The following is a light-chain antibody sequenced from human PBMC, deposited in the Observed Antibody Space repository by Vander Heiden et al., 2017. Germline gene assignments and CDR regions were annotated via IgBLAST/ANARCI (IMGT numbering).Light chain of an antibody. CDR3: SSYTSRSSVL. CDR2: EVN. Sequence: QSALTQPASLSAAPGQSSTISRTGTSSDVGGYNYVSWYQHHPGKPPNLIIYEVNSRPSGVSNRFSGSKSGNTASLTISGLQAEDEADYYCSSYTSRSSVLFGRGTKVTVL. CDR1: SSDVGGYNY. J-gene: IGLJ2*01. V-gene: IGLV2-14*01.